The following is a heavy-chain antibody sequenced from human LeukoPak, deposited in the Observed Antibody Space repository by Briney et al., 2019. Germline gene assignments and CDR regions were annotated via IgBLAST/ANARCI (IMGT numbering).Heavy chain of an antibody. CDR1: GGSISGYY. V-gene: IGHV4-59*08. Sequence: SETLSLTCTVSGGSISGYYWSWIRQAPGKGLEWIGYIYYSGSTNYNPSLKSRVTISVDTSKNQFSLKLSSVTAADTAVYYCARHRSGSYWRAFDIWGQGTMVTVSS. CDR3: ARHRSGSYWRAFDI. CDR2: IYYSGST. J-gene: IGHJ3*02. D-gene: IGHD1-26*01.